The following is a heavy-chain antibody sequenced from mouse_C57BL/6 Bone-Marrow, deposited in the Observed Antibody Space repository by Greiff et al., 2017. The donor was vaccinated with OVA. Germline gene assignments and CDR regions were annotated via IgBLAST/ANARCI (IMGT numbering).Heavy chain of an antibody. CDR2: IDPENGDT. V-gene: IGHV14-4*01. J-gene: IGHJ4*01. D-gene: IGHD1-1*01. Sequence: VQLQQSGAELVRPGASVKLSCTASGFNIKDDYMHWVKQRPEQGLEWIGWIDPENGDTEYASKFQGKATITADTSSNTAYLQLSSLTSEDTAVYYCTIITTVVALDAMDYWGQGTSVNVSS. CDR1: GFNIKDDY. CDR3: TIITTVVALDAMDY.